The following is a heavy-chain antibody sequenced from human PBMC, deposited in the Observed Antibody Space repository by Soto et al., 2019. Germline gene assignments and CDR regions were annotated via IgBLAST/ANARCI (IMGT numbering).Heavy chain of an antibody. J-gene: IGHJ4*02. CDR2: IIPLFGTA. Sequence: QVQLVQSGAEVKKPGSSVKVSCKASGGTFSRYAINWVRQAPGHGLEWMGGIIPLFGTANYAQKFQGRVTITADESAGTAHMELRSLRSEDTAVYYCARNYGHDCGGGNCYFYFWGQGTPVTVSS. D-gene: IGHD2-15*01. CDR3: ARNYGHDCGGGNCYFYF. CDR1: GGTFSRYA. V-gene: IGHV1-69*01.